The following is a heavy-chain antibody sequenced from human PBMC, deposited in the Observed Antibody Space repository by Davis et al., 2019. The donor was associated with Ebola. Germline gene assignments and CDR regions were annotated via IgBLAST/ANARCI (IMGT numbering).Heavy chain of an antibody. CDR3: ARGHNYAHEY. V-gene: IGHV1-2*06. CDR1: GYSFTDYN. J-gene: IGHJ4*02. CDR2: VILKSGAT. D-gene: IGHD4-11*01. Sequence: ASVKVSCKASGYSFTDYNIHWMRQAPGQGLERPRRVILKSGATNYAQKFQGRVTMTRDTSISTVYMELSSLRYDDTADYYCARGHNYAHEYWGQGTLVTVSS.